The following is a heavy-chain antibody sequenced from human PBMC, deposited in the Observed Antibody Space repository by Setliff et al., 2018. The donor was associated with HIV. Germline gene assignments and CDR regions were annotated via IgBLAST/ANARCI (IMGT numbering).Heavy chain of an antibody. CDR2: VFYSGRT. Sequence: SETLSLTCTVSNGSIRSSYYYWGWIRQPPGKGREWLVSVFYSGRTYYTPSLKSRFTISVDTSKNQFSLRVNSVTAADTAVFSCARHRVTTGSFDSWGQGTLVTVS. CDR3: ARHRVTTGSFDS. J-gene: IGHJ4*02. V-gene: IGHV4-39*01. CDR1: NGSIRSSYYY. D-gene: IGHD1-1*01.